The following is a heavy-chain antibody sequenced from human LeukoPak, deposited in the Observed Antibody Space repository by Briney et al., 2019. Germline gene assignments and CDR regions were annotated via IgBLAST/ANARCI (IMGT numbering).Heavy chain of an antibody. CDR2: IYHSGST. CDR3: ATDTPTATIY. CDR1: GASISSGGYS. V-gene: IGHV4-30-2*01. Sequence: SETLSLTCAVSGASISSGGYSWSWIRQPPGKGLEWIGYIYHSGSTYYNPSLKSRVTTSVDRSKNQFSPKLSSVTAADTAVYYCATDTPTATIYWGQGTLVTVSS. J-gene: IGHJ4*02. D-gene: IGHD2-15*01.